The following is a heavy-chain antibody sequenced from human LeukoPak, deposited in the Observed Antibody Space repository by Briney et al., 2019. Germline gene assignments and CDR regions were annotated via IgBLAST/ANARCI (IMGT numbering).Heavy chain of an antibody. CDR2: VSYDGSDK. J-gene: IGHJ6*02. V-gene: IGHV3-30*03. CDR3: ARLGSHGYYYDGMDV. D-gene: IGHD2-15*01. Sequence: PGGSLRLPCAASGFTFSSYVIHWVRQAPGKGLEWVAVVSYDGSDKYYANSVKGRFTVSRDNSKNTLYLQMNSLRAEDTAVYYCARLGSHGYYYDGMDVWGQGTSVTVSS. CDR1: GFTFSSYV.